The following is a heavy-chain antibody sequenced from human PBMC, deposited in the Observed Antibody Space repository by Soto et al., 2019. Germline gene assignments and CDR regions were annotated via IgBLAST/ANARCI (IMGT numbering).Heavy chain of an antibody. V-gene: IGHV4-34*01. Sequence: SETLSLTCAVYGGSFSGYYLSWIRQPPGKGLEWIGEINHSGSTNYNPSLKSRVTISVDTSKNQFSLKLSSVTAADTAVYYCARGSGSYYYYYYGMDVWGQGTTVTVSS. J-gene: IGHJ6*02. CDR1: GGSFSGYY. CDR2: INHSGST. D-gene: IGHD1-26*01. CDR3: ARGSGSYYYYYYGMDV.